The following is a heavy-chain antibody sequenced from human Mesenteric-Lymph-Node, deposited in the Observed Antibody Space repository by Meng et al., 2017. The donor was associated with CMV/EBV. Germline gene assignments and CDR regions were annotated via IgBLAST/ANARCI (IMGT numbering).Heavy chain of an antibody. D-gene: IGHD3-3*01. CDR2: IYTDGGST. Sequence: GESLKISCAASGFTFTSYWMHWVRQAPGKGLVWVSRIYTDGGSTTYADSVKGRFTISRDNAKNTLYLQMNGLRAEDTATYYCAKRGLVVRFVEWFLDYWGQGTLVTVSS. J-gene: IGHJ4*02. V-gene: IGHV3-74*01. CDR1: GFTFTSYW. CDR3: AKRGLVVRFVEWFLDY.